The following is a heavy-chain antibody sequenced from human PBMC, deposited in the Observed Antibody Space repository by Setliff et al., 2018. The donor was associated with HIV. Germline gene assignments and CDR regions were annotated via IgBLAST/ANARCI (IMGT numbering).Heavy chain of an antibody. J-gene: IGHJ4*02. CDR3: AKVSRGTVVRGVIIVGYFDY. CDR2: ISGESRRT. Sequence: PGGSLRLSCAANGFSFSSYAMNWVRQVPGKGLEWVSIISGESRRTSYADSVKGRFTISRDNSKNTLYLQMSSLRAEDTAVYYCAKVSRGTVVRGVIIVGYFDYWGQGTLVTVSS. CDR1: GFSFSSYA. D-gene: IGHD3-10*01. V-gene: IGHV3-23*01.